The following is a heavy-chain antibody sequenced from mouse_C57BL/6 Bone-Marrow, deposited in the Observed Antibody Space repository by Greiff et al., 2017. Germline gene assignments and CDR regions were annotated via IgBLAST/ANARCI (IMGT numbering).Heavy chain of an antibody. V-gene: IGHV1-63*01. D-gene: IGHD1-1*01. CDR1: GYTFTNYW. Sequence: QVQLQQSGAELVRPGTSVKLSCKASGYTFTNYWIGWAKQRPGHGLEWIGGIYPGGGYTNYNEKFKGKATLTADNTYSTAYMQFSSLTSEDSAIYYCARQDCNGSRRGGFAYWGQGTLVTVSA. J-gene: IGHJ3*01. CDR2: IYPGGGYT. CDR3: ARQDCNGSRRGGFAY.